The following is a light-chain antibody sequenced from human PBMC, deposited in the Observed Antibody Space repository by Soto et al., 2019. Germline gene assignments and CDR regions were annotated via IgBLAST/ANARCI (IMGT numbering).Light chain of an antibody. V-gene: IGKV1-5*03. CDR3: QQYNTYPGT. Sequence: DIQMTQSPSTLSASVGDRVTITCRASQSIITWLAWYQQKPGQAPKLLIFGASNLQSGVPLRFRGSGSGTDFTLTISSLQPDDFATYYCQQYNTYPGTFGQGTKVDIK. CDR1: QSIITW. J-gene: IGKJ1*01. CDR2: GAS.